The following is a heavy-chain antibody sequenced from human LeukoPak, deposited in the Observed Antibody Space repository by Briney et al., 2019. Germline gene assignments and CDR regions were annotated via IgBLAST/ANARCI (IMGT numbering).Heavy chain of an antibody. CDR3: ARDCRAYYYYGMDV. J-gene: IGHJ6*02. CDR1: GFTFSSYA. V-gene: IGHV3-23*01. Sequence: GGSLRLSCAASGFTFSSYAMNWVRQAPGKGLEWVSSISGSGDRTYYADSVNGRFTISRDNSKNTLYLQMNSLRAEDTAVYYCARDCRAYYYYGMDVWGQGTTVTVSS. CDR2: ISGSGDRT. D-gene: IGHD2-21*01.